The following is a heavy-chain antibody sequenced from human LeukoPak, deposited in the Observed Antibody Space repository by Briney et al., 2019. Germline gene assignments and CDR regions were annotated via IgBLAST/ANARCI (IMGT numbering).Heavy chain of an antibody. Sequence: AGRSLRLSCAASGFTFSNYAMSWVRQTPGKGLEWVSAISGSGNSAYYADSVKGRFTISRDTSKNTLFLQIDSLRAEDTAVYYCAKASGSTGYYYFDSWGQGTLVTVSS. CDR2: ISGSGNSA. CDR3: AKASGSTGYYYFDS. V-gene: IGHV3-23*01. D-gene: IGHD3-22*01. J-gene: IGHJ4*02. CDR1: GFTFSNYA.